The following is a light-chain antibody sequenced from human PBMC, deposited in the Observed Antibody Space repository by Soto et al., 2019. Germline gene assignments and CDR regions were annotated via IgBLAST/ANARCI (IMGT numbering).Light chain of an antibody. Sequence: EIVLTQSPATLSLSPGERATLSCRASQSVSSYFAWYQQKPGQAPRLLIYDASNRATGIPARFSGSGSGTDFTLTISSLEPEDFAVYYCKQRRGAFGGGTKVELK. CDR2: DAS. CDR1: QSVSSY. V-gene: IGKV3-11*01. CDR3: KQRRGA. J-gene: IGKJ4*01.